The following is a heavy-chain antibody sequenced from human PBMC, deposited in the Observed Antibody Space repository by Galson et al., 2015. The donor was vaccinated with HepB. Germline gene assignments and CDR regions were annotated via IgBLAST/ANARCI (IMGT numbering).Heavy chain of an antibody. CDR2: ISAYDSFT. D-gene: IGHD2-15*01. CDR3: ARGALVAVVTGTLNNWFDP. J-gene: IGHJ5*02. Sequence: SVKVSCKASGYTFSSYSIVWLRQAPGQGLEWMGWISAYDSFTNYAQKFQGRVTMTTETSTTTAYMELTSLRSDDTAVYYCARGALVAVVTGTLNNWFDPWGQGTLVTVSS. CDR1: GYTFSSYS. V-gene: IGHV1-18*01.